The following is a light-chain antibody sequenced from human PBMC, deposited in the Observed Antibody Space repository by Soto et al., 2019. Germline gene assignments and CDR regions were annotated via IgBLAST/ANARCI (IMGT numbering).Light chain of an antibody. Sequence: DIQMTQSPSTLSAYVGDRVTITCRASQSISSWLAWYQQKPGKAPKLLIYDASSLESGVPSRFSGSGSGTEFTLTISSLQPDDFATYYCQQYNSYSETFGQGTKVEIQ. CDR1: QSISSW. V-gene: IGKV1-5*01. CDR2: DAS. J-gene: IGKJ1*01. CDR3: QQYNSYSET.